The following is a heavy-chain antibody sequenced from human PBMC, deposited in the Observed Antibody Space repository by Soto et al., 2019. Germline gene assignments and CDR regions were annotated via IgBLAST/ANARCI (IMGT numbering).Heavy chain of an antibody. CDR1: GASISSYH. Sequence: QVQLQESGPGLVKPSETLSLTCTVSGASISSYHWSWIRQTPGKGLEWIGYRYYSGSANYNPPLKSRVTFSVDTATNRLSLKLSSVTAADTGVYYCAAAVPAEYVFSYYYMEVWGKGTTVTVSS. CDR2: RYYSGSA. J-gene: IGHJ6*03. V-gene: IGHV4-59*01. CDR3: AAAVPAEYVFSYYYMEV. D-gene: IGHD3-16*01.